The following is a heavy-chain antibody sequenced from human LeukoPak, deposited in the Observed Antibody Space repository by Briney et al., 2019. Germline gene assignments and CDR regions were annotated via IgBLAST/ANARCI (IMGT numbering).Heavy chain of an antibody. CDR1: GYTFTSYG. J-gene: IGHJ4*02. D-gene: IGHD3-10*01. CDR2: ISAYNGNT. Sequence: ASVKVSCKASGYTFTSYGISWVRQAPGQGLEWMGWISAYNGNTNYAQKLQGRVTMTTDTSTSTAYMELSSLRSEDTAVYYCARDTRELLGGYYFDYWGQGALVTVSS. CDR3: ARDTRELLGGYYFDY. V-gene: IGHV1-18*01.